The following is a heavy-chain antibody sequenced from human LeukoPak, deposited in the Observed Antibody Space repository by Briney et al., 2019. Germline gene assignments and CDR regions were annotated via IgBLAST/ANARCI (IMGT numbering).Heavy chain of an antibody. CDR1: GGSISSYY. CDR2: IYYSGST. J-gene: IGHJ4*02. Sequence: SETLSLTCTVSGGSISSYYWSWIRQPPGKGPEWIGYIYYSGSTNYNPSLKSRVTISVDTSKNQFSLKLSSVTAADTAVYYCARESPEGAGFDYRGQGTLVTVSS. CDR3: ARESPEGAGFDY. V-gene: IGHV4-59*01. D-gene: IGHD6-19*01.